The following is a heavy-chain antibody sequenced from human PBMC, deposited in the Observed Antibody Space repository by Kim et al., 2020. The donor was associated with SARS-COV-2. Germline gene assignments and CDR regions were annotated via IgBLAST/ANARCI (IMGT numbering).Heavy chain of an antibody. Sequence: PPLKSRVTISVDTSKTQFSLKLSSVTAADTAVYYCARQWSIAARPYYFDYWGQGTLVTVSS. J-gene: IGHJ4*02. V-gene: IGHV4-39*01. D-gene: IGHD6-6*01. CDR3: ARQWSIAARPYYFDY.